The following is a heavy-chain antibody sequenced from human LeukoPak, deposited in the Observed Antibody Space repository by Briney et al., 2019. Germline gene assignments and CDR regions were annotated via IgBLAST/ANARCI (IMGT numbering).Heavy chain of an antibody. D-gene: IGHD1-26*01. J-gene: IGHJ4*02. CDR2: VNSDGSST. CDR3: DGATLRGRTSFRS. CDR1: GFTFSSYW. Sequence: GGSLRLSCAASGFTFSSYWVHCVRQAPGKGLVWVSRVNSDGSSTSYADSVKGRFTISRDNAKNTLYLQMNSLRAEDTAVYYCDGATLRGRTSFRSWGQGTLVTVSS. V-gene: IGHV3-74*01.